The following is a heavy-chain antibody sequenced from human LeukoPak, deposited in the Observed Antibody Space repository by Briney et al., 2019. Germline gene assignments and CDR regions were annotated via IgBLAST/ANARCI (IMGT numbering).Heavy chain of an antibody. CDR3: ARDPSPTSVDGDY. CDR2: IYYSGST. CDR1: GGSISSGGYY. Sequence: SETLSLTCTVSGGSISSGGYYWSWIRQHPGKGLEWIGYIYYSGSTYYNPSLKSRVTISVDTSKNQFSLKLSSVTAADTAVYYCARDPSPTSVDGDYWGQGTLVTVSS. D-gene: IGHD6-19*01. J-gene: IGHJ4*02. V-gene: IGHV4-31*03.